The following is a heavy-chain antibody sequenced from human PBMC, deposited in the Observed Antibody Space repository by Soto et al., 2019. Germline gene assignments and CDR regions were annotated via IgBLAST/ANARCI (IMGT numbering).Heavy chain of an antibody. V-gene: IGHV2-5*02. CDR1: GFSLTTSGVG. CDR2: IYWDDDK. D-gene: IGHD5-18*01. CDR3: VHRGYMYGNWDHGYFDY. J-gene: IGHJ4*02. Sequence: QITLKESGPTRVKPTQTLALTCTFSGFSLTTSGVGVGWIRKTPGKALEWLAVIYWDDDKRYSPSLKSRLTITKDTSKNQVVLTMAYMDPVDTSSYFCVHRGYMYGNWDHGYFDYWCQGTLVTVSS.